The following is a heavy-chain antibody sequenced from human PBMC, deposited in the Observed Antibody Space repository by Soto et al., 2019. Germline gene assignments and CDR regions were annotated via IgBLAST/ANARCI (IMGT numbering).Heavy chain of an antibody. V-gene: IGHV1-69*01. CDR1: GGTFSSYA. CDR3: ARGLAYCGGDCIDAFDI. CDR2: IIPIFGTA. Sequence: QVQLMQSGAEVKKPGSTVKVSCKASGGTFSSYAISWVRQAPGQGLEWMGGIIPIFGTANYAQKFQGRVTITADESTSTAYMELSSLRSEDTAVYYCARGLAYCGGDCIDAFDIWGQGTMVTVSS. D-gene: IGHD2-21*02. J-gene: IGHJ3*02.